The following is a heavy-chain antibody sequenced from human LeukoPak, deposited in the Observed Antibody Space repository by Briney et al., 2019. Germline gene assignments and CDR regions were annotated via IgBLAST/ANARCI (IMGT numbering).Heavy chain of an antibody. CDR2: INHSGST. CDR1: GGSFSGYY. V-gene: IGHV4-34*01. Sequence: SETLSLTCAVYGGSFSGYYWSWIRQPPGKGLEWIGEINHSGSTNYNPSLKSRVTISVDTSKNQFSLKLTSVSAADTAVYYCARLKLGAYFDLWGRGTLVTVSS. J-gene: IGHJ2*01. CDR3: ARLKLGAYFDL. D-gene: IGHD3-16*01.